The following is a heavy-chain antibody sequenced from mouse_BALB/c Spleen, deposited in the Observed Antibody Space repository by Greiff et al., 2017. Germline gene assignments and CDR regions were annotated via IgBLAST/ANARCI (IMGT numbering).Heavy chain of an antibody. CDR1: GFNIKDTY. V-gene: IGHV14-3*02. CDR2: IDPANGNT. J-gene: IGHJ3*01. CDR3: ARSRSTSWFAD. Sequence: EVQLQQSGAELVKPGASVKLSCTASGFNIKDTYMHWVKQRPEQGLEWIGRIDPANGNTKYDPKFQGKATITADTSSNTAYLQLSSLTSEDTAVYYCARSRSTSWFADWGQGTLVTVSA.